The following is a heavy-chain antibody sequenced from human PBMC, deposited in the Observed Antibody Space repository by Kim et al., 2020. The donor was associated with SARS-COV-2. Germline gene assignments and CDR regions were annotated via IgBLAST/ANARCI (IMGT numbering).Heavy chain of an antibody. D-gene: IGHD2-21*02. CDR1: GFTFSSYS. CDR3: ARVGDSRYWYFDL. V-gene: IGHV3-21*01. Sequence: GGSLRLSCAASGFTFSSYSMNWVRQAPGKGLEWVSSISSSSSYIYYADSVKGRFTISRDTAKNSLYLQMNSLRAEDTAVYYCARVGDSRYWYFDLWGRGTLVTVSS. CDR2: ISSSSSYI. J-gene: IGHJ2*01.